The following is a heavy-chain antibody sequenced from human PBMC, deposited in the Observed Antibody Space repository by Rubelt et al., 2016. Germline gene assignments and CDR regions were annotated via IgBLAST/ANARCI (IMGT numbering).Heavy chain of an antibody. CDR2: ITAGNGNT. CDR3: ARAQRIRLLMVYAPTFDY. J-gene: IGHJ4*02. Sequence: QVQLVQSGAEVKKPGASVKVSCKASGYTFTSYAMHWVRQAPGQRLEWMGWITAGNGNTTYSQKFQGRGAITRDTYASTAYMELSSLRSEDTAVYYCARAQRIRLLMVYAPTFDYWGQGTLVTVSS. CDR1: GYTFTSYA. D-gene: IGHD2-8*01. V-gene: IGHV1-3*01.